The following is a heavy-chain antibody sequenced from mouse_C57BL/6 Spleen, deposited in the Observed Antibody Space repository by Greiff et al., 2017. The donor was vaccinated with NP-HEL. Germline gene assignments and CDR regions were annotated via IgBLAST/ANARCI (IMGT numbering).Heavy chain of an antibody. D-gene: IGHD3-3*01. CDR3: ARRTASYAMDD. CDR2: IDPSDSYT. J-gene: IGHJ4*01. Sequence: QVQLKQPGAELVMPGASVKLSCKASGYTFTSYWMHWVKQRPGQGLEWIGEIDPSDSYTNYNQKFKGKSTLTVDKSSSTAYMQRSSLTSEDSAVYYCARRTASYAMDDWGQGTSVTVSS. CDR1: GYTFTSYW. V-gene: IGHV1-69*01.